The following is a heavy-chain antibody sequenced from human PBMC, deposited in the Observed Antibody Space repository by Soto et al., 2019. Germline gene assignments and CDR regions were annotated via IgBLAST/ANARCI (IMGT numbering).Heavy chain of an antibody. CDR2: ISSSGSTI. D-gene: IGHD1-7*01. CDR3: ARDLTGTKVGRGYYYYGMDV. J-gene: IGHJ6*02. V-gene: IGHV3-11*01. CDR1: GFTFSDYY. Sequence: GGSLRLSCAASGFTFSDYYMSWIRQAPGKGLEWVSYISSSGSTIYYADSVKGRFTISRDNAKNSLYLQMNSLRAEDTAVYYCARDLTGTKVGRGYYYYGMDVWGQGTTVTVSS.